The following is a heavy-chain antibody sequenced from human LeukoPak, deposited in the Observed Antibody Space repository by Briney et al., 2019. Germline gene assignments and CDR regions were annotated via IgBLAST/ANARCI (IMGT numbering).Heavy chain of an antibody. CDR3: ARLRGYCSGGSCYVDY. CDR2: ISSSSSYI. J-gene: IGHJ4*02. D-gene: IGHD2-15*01. CDR1: GFTFSTYG. Sequence: GGSLRLSCAASGFTFSTYGMHWVRQAPGKGLEWVSSISSSSSYIYYADSVKGRFTISRDNAKNSLYLQMNSLRAEDTAVYYCARLRGYCSGGSCYVDYWGQGTLVTVSS. V-gene: IGHV3-21*01.